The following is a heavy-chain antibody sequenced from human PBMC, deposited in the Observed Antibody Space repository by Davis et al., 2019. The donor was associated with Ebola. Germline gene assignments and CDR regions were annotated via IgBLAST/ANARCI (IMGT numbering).Heavy chain of an antibody. CDR1: GFTFSSYD. V-gene: IGHV3-13*01. D-gene: IGHD3-3*01. J-gene: IGHJ6*02. CDR3: ARDRGRGDYDFWRRGDYGMDV. CDR2: IGIAGDT. Sequence: GESLKISCAASGFTFSSYDMHWVRQATGKGLEWVSGIGIAGDTFYPGSVKGRFTISRDNSKNTLYLQMNSLRAEDTAVYYCARDRGRGDYDFWRRGDYGMDVWGQGTTVTVSS.